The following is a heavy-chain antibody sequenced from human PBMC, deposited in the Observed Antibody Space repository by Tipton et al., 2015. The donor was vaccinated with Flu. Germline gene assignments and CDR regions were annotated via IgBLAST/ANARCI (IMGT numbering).Heavy chain of an antibody. D-gene: IGHD5-12*01. CDR3: ARGSGYSTPYFDS. CDR2: INHSGTT. Sequence: TLSLTCTVSGYSISSGYFWGWIRQFPGKGLEWIGEINHSGTTNYNPSLKSRVTISVDTSKNQFSLRLNSVTAADTAVYYCARGSGYSTPYFDSWGRGTLVTVSS. J-gene: IGHJ4*02. V-gene: IGHV4-38-2*02. CDR1: GYSISSGYF.